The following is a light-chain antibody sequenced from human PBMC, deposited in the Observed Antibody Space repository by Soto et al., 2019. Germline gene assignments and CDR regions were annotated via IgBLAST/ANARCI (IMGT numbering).Light chain of an antibody. CDR1: QNIGNN. V-gene: IGKV3-15*01. J-gene: IGKJ1*01. CDR2: AAS. Sequence: EIVMTQSPATLSVSPGERVTLSCKAGQNIGNNLGWYQQKPGQTPRLLIYAASTRATGIPARFSGTASGTEFTLTISSLQSEDTAVYYCQQYNYWPSFGQGTKLEI. CDR3: QQYNYWPS.